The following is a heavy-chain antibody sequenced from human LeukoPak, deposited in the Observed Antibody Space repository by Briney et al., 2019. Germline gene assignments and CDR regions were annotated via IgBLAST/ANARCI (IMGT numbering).Heavy chain of an antibody. V-gene: IGHV3-43*02. CDR2: ISGVGCIT. D-gene: IGHD3-10*01. CDR1: GFNFDDYA. CDR3: AKPQHYGRGDFDY. J-gene: IGHJ4*02. Sequence: GGSLRLSCAASGFNFDDYAMDWVRQAPGRGLEWVSLISGVGCITYYADFVKGRFTISRDNSKNSLYLQMNSLRTEDTALYYCAKPQHYGRGDFDYWGQGTLVTVSS.